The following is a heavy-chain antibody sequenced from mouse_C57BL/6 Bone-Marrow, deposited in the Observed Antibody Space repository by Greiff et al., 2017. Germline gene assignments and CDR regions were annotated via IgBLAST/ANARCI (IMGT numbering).Heavy chain of an antibody. CDR2: IDPEDGET. J-gene: IGHJ2*01. D-gene: IGHD2-2*01. Sequence: VQLQQSGAELVKPGASVKLYCTASGFNIKDYSMHWVQQRTEQGLEWIGRIDPEDGETKYYPTVPGKATITADTSSNTAYLQLHSLTSEDTDVYYCARILGDDGDYWGQGTTLTVSS. V-gene: IGHV14-2*01. CDR1: GFNIKDYS. CDR3: ARILGDDGDY.